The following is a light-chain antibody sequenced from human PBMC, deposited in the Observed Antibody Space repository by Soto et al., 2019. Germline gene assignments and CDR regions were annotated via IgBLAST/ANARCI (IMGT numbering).Light chain of an antibody. CDR1: QSLVYSDGNAY. J-gene: IGKJ2*01. CDR2: KVS. Sequence: DVVMTQSPLSLPVTLGQPASISCRSSQSLVYSDGNAYLNWFHQRPGQSPRRLIYKVSYRDSGVPDRFSCSGSGTDFTLKISRVEAEDVRVYYCMQGTHWPPYSFGQGTKLELK. V-gene: IGKV2-30*01. CDR3: MQGTHWPPYS.